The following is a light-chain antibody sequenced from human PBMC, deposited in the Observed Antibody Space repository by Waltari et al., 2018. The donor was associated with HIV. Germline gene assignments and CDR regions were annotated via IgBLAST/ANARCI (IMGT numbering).Light chain of an antibody. Sequence: DIQMTQSPSTLSASVGTRVTITCRASQTISSRLAWYQQKPGKAPRLLSYKASDLETGVPSTCSGSGSGTEFTLTISSLQPDDFASYYCQQYYSDPYTFGQGTKLEIK. CDR1: QTISSR. CDR2: KAS. V-gene: IGKV1-5*03. J-gene: IGKJ2*01. CDR3: QQYYSDPYT.